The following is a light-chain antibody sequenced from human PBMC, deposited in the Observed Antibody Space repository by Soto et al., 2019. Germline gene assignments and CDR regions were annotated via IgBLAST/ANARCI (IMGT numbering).Light chain of an antibody. CDR1: QSISSY. CDR2: DAS. V-gene: IGKV1-5*01. CDR3: QHYNSYPYT. J-gene: IGKJ2*01. Sequence: DIQMTQSPSSLSASVGDRVTITCRASQSISSYLNWYQQKPGKAPDLLIYDASSLESGVPSRFSGSGSGTEFTLTISSLQPDDFATYYCQHYNSYPYTFGQGTKVDI.